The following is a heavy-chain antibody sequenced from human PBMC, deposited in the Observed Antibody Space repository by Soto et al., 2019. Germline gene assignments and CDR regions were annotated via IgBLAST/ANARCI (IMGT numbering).Heavy chain of an antibody. CDR1: GYTFTSYG. V-gene: IGHV1-18*01. D-gene: IGHD2-2*01. Sequence: GASVKVSCKASGYTFTSYGISWVRQAPGQGLEWMGWISAYNGNTNYAQKLQGRVTMTTDTSTSTAYMELRSLRSDDTAVYYCARGRYCSSTSCYFRGPGYWGQGTLVPVSS. J-gene: IGHJ4*02. CDR3: ARGRYCSSTSCYFRGPGY. CDR2: ISAYNGNT.